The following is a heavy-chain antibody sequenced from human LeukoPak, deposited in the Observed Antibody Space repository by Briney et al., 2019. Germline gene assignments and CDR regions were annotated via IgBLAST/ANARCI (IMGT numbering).Heavy chain of an antibody. J-gene: IGHJ4*02. CDR1: GFTLSSYT. CDR3: ATTPAG. Sequence: GESLRLSCAASGFTLSSYTMNWVRQAPGKGLEWVSSISSGSSYIYYADSVKGRFTISRDNAKNSLYLQMNSLRAEDTAVYYCATTPAGWGQGTLVTVSS. V-gene: IGHV3-21*01. CDR2: ISSGSSYI.